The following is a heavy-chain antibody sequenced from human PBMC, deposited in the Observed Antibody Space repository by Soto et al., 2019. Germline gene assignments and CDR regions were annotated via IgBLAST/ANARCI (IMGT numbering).Heavy chain of an antibody. D-gene: IGHD3-22*01. CDR2: IYHSGST. V-gene: IGHV4-30-2*01. CDR1: GGSISSGGYS. CDR3: ARGDYYDSSGYQYYFDY. Sequence: TLSLTCAVSGGSISSGGYSWSWIRQPPGKGLEWIGYIYHSGSTYYNPSLKSRVTISVDRSKNQFSLKLSSVTAADTAVYYCARGDYYDSSGYQYYFDYWGQGTLVTVSS. J-gene: IGHJ4*02.